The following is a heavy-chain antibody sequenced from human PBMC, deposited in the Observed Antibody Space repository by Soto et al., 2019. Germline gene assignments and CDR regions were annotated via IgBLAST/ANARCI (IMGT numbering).Heavy chain of an antibody. V-gene: IGHV4-39*01. Sequence: PSETLSLTCTVSNGSISSAIYYWGWIRQPPGKGLEWIGSFYHSVSTYYNPSLQGRVTISVDTSKNQFSLKLSSVTAADTAVYFCAGRSSLASVQVYFGEISNYNWFDPWGQGTLVTVSS. J-gene: IGHJ5*02. D-gene: IGHD3-10*01. CDR1: NGSISSAIYY. CDR3: AGRSSLASVQVYFGEISNYNWFDP. CDR2: FYHSVST.